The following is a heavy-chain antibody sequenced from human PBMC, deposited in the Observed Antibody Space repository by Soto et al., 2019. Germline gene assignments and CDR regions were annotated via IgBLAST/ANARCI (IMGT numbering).Heavy chain of an antibody. D-gene: IGHD1-7*01. J-gene: IGHJ3*02. CDR2: ISGSGGST. V-gene: IGHV3-23*01. CDR1: GFXFSSYA. Sequence: GGSLRLSCAASGFXFSSYAMNWVRQAPGKGLEWVSAISGSGGSTYYADSVKGRFTISRDSSKNTLYLQMNSLRAEDTAVYYCAKGNSWSPALVLDIWGQGTMVTVSS. CDR3: AKGNSWSPALVLDI.